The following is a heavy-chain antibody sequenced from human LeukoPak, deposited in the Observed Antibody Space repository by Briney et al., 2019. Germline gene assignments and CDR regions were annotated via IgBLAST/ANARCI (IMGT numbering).Heavy chain of an antibody. CDR1: GGTFSSYA. V-gene: IGHV1-69*04. J-gene: IGHJ4*02. CDR2: IIPILGIA. D-gene: IGHD6-13*01. Sequence: ASVKVSCKACGGTFSSYAISWVRQAPGQGLEWMGRIIPILGIANYAQKFQGRVTITADKSTSTAYMELSSLRSEDTAVYYCARDDYGSSWYYFDYWGQGTLVTVSS. CDR3: ARDDYGSSWYYFDY.